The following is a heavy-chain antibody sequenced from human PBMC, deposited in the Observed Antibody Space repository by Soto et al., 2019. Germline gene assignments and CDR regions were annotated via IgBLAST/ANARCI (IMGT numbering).Heavy chain of an antibody. V-gene: IGHV1-69*01. CDR2: IIPIFNTP. D-gene: IGHD5-12*01. CDR3: ASRPRNGYNR. J-gene: IGHJ4*02. Sequence: QVQLVQSGAELKKPGSSVKVSCKSSGGSFSNSAVTWVRQAPGQGLEWMGGIIPIFNTPYYAQKFQGRVAFTADDSTATAYMELTSLTSEDTAVYYCASRPRNGYNRWGQGTLVTVSS. CDR1: GGSFSNSA.